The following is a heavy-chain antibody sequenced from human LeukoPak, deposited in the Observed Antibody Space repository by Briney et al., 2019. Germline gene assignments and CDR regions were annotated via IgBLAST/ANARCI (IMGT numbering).Heavy chain of an antibody. CDR3: ARAEVLYNWNDVPYGMDV. D-gene: IGHD1-1*01. Sequence: SVKVSCKASGGTFSSYAISWVRQAPGQGLEWMGGIIPIFGTANYAQKFQDRVTITADKSTSTAYMELSSLRSEDTAVYYCARAEVLYNWNDVPYGMDVWGKGTTVTVSS. CDR2: IIPIFGTA. V-gene: IGHV1-69*06. J-gene: IGHJ6*04. CDR1: GGTFSSYA.